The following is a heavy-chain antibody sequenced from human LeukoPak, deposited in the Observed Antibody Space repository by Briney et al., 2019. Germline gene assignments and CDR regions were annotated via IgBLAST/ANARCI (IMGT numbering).Heavy chain of an antibody. CDR2: IYYSGST. D-gene: IGHD4-17*01. CDR3: ASKSTDHGELRFGY. J-gene: IGHJ4*02. Sequence: SETLSLTCTVSGGSISSYYWSWIRQPPGKGLEWIGYIYYSGSTNYNPSLKSRVTISVDTSKNQFSLKVSSVTAADTGVYYCASKSTDHGELRFGYWGQGTLVTVSS. V-gene: IGHV4-59*01. CDR1: GGSISSYY.